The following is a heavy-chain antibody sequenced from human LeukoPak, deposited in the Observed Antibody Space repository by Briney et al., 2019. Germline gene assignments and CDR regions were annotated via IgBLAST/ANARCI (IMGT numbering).Heavy chain of an antibody. V-gene: IGHV1-46*01. Sequence: ASVKVSCKASGYTFTYHFMHWVRQAPGQGLQWMGIINPSGGSTSYAQKFQGRVTITRNTSISTAYMELSSLRSEDTAVYYCASYSGYDHYYYYYMDVWGKGTTVTVSS. CDR1: GYTFTYHF. J-gene: IGHJ6*03. D-gene: IGHD5-12*01. CDR3: ASYSGYDHYYYYYMDV. CDR2: INPSGGST.